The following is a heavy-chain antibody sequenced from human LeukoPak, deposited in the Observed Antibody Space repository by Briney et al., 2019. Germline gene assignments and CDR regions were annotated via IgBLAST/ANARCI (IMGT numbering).Heavy chain of an antibody. CDR2: INPSGGST. CDR3: ARDGHYYDSSGYFVPSEYFDY. Sequence: ASVKVSCKASGYTFTSYYMHWVRQAPGQGLEWMGIINPSGGSTSYAQKFQGRVTMTRDTSTSTVYMKLSSLRSEDTAVYYCARDGHYYDSSGYFVPSEYFDYWGQGTLVTVSS. D-gene: IGHD3-22*01. V-gene: IGHV1-46*01. CDR1: GYTFTSYY. J-gene: IGHJ4*02.